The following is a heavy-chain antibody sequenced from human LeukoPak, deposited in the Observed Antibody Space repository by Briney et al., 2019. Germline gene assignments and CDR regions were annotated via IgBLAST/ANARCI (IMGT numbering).Heavy chain of an antibody. CDR3: ARLALSCSGGSCYPRGMDV. Sequence: PGGSLRLSCTGSPFTFSSYSLNWVRQAPGKGLEWVSSITTSSRYIYYADSVKGRFTISRDNAKNSLYLQMNSLRAEDTAVYYCARLALSCSGGSCYPRGMDVWGQGTTVTVSS. D-gene: IGHD2-15*01. V-gene: IGHV3-21*01. CDR2: ITTSSRYI. CDR1: PFTFSSYS. J-gene: IGHJ6*02.